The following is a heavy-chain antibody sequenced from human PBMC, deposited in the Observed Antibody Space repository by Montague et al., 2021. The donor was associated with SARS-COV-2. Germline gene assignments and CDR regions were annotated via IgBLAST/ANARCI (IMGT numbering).Heavy chain of an antibody. Sequence: SETLSLTCAVYGGSFNGYYWSWIRQPPGKGLEWIGEVNLSGSTNXXPSLKIRSTISVDTSKNQFSLKLSSVTAADTAVYYCSRVKIISSWVRQSAQVWGKGTSVTVSS. CDR3: SRVKIISSWVRQSAQV. CDR2: VNLSGST. J-gene: IGHJ6*04. V-gene: IGHV4-34*01. CDR1: GGSFNGYY. D-gene: IGHD6-6*01.